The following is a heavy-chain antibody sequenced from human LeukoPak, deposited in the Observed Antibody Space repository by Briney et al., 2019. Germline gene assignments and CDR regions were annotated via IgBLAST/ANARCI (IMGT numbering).Heavy chain of an antibody. CDR3: AKDPEQYWFDP. D-gene: IGHD6-19*01. CDR1: GFTFSSYA. Sequence: GGSLRLSCAASGFTFSSYAMSWVRQAPGKGLEWVSAISGSGGSTYYTDSVKGRFTISRDNSKNTLYLQMNSLRAEDAAVYYCAKDPEQYWFDPWGQGTLVTVSS. J-gene: IGHJ5*02. V-gene: IGHV3-23*01. CDR2: ISGSGGST.